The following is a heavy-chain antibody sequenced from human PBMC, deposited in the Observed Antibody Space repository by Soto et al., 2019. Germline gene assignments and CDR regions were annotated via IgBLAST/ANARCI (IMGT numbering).Heavy chain of an antibody. J-gene: IGHJ4*02. Sequence: PGESLKISCAASGFIFTRYSMNWVRQAPGKGLEWVSSISSTTNYIYYGDSMKGRFTISRDNAKNSLYLEMNSLRAEDTAVYYCARESEDLTSNFDDWGQGTLVTVSS. CDR2: ISSTTNYI. V-gene: IGHV3-21*06. CDR1: GFIFTRYS. CDR3: ARESEDLTSNFDD.